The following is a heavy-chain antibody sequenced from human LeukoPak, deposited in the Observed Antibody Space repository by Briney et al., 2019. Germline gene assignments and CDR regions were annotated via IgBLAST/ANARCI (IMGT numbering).Heavy chain of an antibody. D-gene: IGHD4-17*01. CDR3: ARGPTYGDYSEGVFDI. V-gene: IGHV4-59*01. J-gene: IGHJ3*02. CDR2: IYYSGST. CDR1: GGSISGYY. Sequence: SETPSLTCTVSGGSISGYYWSWIRQPPGKGLEWIGYIYYSGSTNYNPSLMSRVTISLDTSKNQFSLKLGSVTAADTAVYYCARGPTYGDYSEGVFDIWGQGTMVTVSS.